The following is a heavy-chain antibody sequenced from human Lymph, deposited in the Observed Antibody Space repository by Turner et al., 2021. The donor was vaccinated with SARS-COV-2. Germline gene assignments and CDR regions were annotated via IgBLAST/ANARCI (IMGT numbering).Heavy chain of an antibody. CDR3: ARDIPTTADYFDC. Sequence: EVQLVESGGGLVKPGGSLRLSCAASGFTVSTYSMNWVRQAPGKGLEWISSISSTSSYIYYADSVKGRFTISRDDAKNSLFLQMNSLRAEDTAVYYCARDIPTTADYFDCWGQGTLVTVSS. CDR2: ISSTSSYI. D-gene: IGHD4-17*01. V-gene: IGHV3-21*01. CDR1: GFTVSTYS. J-gene: IGHJ4*02.